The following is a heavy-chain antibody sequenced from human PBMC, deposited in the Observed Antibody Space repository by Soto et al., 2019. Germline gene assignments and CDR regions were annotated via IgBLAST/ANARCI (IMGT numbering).Heavy chain of an antibody. J-gene: IGHJ4*02. Sequence: QVHLVQSGAEVKKPGASVKVSCKGSGYAFTTYGITWVRQAPGQGLEWMGWISAHNGNTNYAQKLQGRVTVTRDTSTSTAYMEVRRLRSDDTAVYYCARGRYGDYWGQGALVTVSS. CDR2: ISAHNGNT. D-gene: IGHD1-1*01. CDR3: ARGRYGDY. V-gene: IGHV1-18*01. CDR1: GYAFTTYG.